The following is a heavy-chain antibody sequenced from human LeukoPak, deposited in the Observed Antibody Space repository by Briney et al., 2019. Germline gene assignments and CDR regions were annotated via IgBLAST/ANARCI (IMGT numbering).Heavy chain of an antibody. J-gene: IGHJ4*02. V-gene: IGHV3-30-3*01. Sequence: GGSLRLSCAASGFTFSSYAMHWVRQAPGKGLEWVAVISYDGSNKYYADSVKGRSTISRDNSKNTLYLQMNSLRAEDTAVYYCARDLGPHYYDSSGFDYWGQGTLVTVSS. CDR3: ARDLGPHYYDSSGFDY. CDR1: GFTFSSYA. CDR2: ISYDGSNK. D-gene: IGHD3-22*01.